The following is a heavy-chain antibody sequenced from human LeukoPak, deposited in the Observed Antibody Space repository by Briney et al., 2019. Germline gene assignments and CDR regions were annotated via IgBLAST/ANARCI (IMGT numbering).Heavy chain of an antibody. CDR2: INHSGVT. V-gene: IGHV4-34*01. CDR1: GGSLSGYY. CDR3: ARAPEVKRQRQRVNWSDP. Sequence: SETLSLTCGVDGGSLSGYYWSWIRQSPGTGLEWIGEINHSGVTSYNPSLESRVTISIDTSKNQFSLNLRAVTAADTAVYYCARAPEVKRQRQRVNWSDPWGQGTLVTVSS. J-gene: IGHJ5*02. D-gene: IGHD1-1*01.